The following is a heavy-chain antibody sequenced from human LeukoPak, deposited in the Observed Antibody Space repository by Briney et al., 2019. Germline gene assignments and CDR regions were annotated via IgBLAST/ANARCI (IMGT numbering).Heavy chain of an antibody. D-gene: IGHD3-3*01. J-gene: IGHJ3*02. Sequence: GASVKVSCKASGYTFTSYAMNWVRQAPGQGLEWMGGIIPIFGTANYAQKFQGRVTITADESTSTAYMELSSLRSEDTAVYYCARDPDFWSGYIKFDAFDIWGQGTMVTVSS. CDR3: ARDPDFWSGYIKFDAFDI. CDR1: GYTFTSYA. CDR2: IIPIFGTA. V-gene: IGHV1-69*13.